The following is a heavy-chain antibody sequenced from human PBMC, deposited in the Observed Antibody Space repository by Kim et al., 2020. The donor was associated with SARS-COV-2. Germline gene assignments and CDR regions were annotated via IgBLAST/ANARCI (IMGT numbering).Heavy chain of an antibody. J-gene: IGHJ6*03. D-gene: IGHD3-3*01. CDR3: ARTQPTTIFGVVTLSTYMDV. CDR1: GGSISSYY. CDR2: IYYSGNT. Sequence: SETLSLTCTVSGGSISSYYWSWIRQPPGKGLERIGYIYYSGNTNYNPSLKSRVTISVDTSKNQFSLKLSSVTAADTAVYYCARTQPTTIFGVVTLSTYMDVWGKGTTVTVSS. V-gene: IGHV4-59*08.